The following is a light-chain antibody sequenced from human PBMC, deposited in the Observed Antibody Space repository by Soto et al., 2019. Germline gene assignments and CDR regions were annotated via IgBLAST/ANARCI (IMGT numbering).Light chain of an antibody. V-gene: IGLV4-69*01. CDR2: LNSDGSH. Sequence: QSVLTQSPSASASLGASVKLTCTLSSGHSSYAIAWHQQQPEKGPRYLMKLNSDGSHSKGDGIPDRFSGSSSGAERYLTISSLQSEDEDDYYCQTWGTGTPWVFGGGTKLTVL. CDR3: QTWGTGTPWV. J-gene: IGLJ3*02. CDR1: SGHSSYA.